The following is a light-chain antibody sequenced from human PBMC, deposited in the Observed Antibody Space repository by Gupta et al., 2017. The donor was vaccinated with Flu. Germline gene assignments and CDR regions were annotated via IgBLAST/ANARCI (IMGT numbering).Light chain of an antibody. CDR2: DND. CDR1: SSNIGKNY. V-gene: IGLV1-51*01. Sequence: QSVLGPPPAFAGAPGQRVTSHCYGSSSNIGKNYVSWYQQFPGTAPKLLIYDNDNRPSGIPDRFSGSKSGTSATLDITGLQAGDEADYHCGTWDSTLSAVVFGGGTKLTVL. CDR3: GTWDSTLSAVV. J-gene: IGLJ2*01.